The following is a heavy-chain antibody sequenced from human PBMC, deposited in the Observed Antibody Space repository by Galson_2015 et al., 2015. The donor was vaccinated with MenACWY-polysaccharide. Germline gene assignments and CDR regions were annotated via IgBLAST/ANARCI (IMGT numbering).Heavy chain of an antibody. CDR3: AREGPRSSWTMGLDY. CDR2: IQYDGSNK. D-gene: IGHD6-13*01. V-gene: IGHV3-33*01. Sequence: LRLSCAASGSRFSNSGMHWVRQAPGKGLEWVAVIQYDGSNKVYADSVKGRFTISRDNSKNTVFLEMNTLGVEDTAVYYCAREGPRSSWTMGLDYWGQGTLATVSS. CDR1: GSRFSNSG. J-gene: IGHJ4*02.